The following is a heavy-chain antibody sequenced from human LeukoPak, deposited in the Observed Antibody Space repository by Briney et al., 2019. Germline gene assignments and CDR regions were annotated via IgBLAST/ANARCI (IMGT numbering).Heavy chain of an antibody. CDR2: ISASGGST. J-gene: IGHJ4*02. CDR1: GFTFSSSA. CDR3: AKQGPARIPIVVVTAMAH. D-gene: IGHD2-21*02. Sequence: PGGSLRLSCAASGFTFSSSAMSWVRQVPGKGLEWVSGISASGGSTSYVDSVRGRFTISRDNSKNTLYLQMNSLRAEDTAVYYCAKQGPARIPIVVVTAMAHWGQGTLVTVSS. V-gene: IGHV3-23*01.